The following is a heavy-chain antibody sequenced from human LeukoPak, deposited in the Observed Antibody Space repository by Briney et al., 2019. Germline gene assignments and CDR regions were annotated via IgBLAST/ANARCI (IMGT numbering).Heavy chain of an antibody. J-gene: IGHJ4*02. CDR2: ISSNGGSS. CDR3: ARSLWFGDPSLDY. CDR1: GFTFSGFA. V-gene: IGHV3-64*01. Sequence: PGGSLRLSCAPSGFTFSGFAMHWVRQAPGKGLEYVSGISSNGGSSHYANSVKGRFTISRDNSKNTLYLQMGSLRAEDMAVYYCARSLWFGDPSLDYWGQGTLVTVSS. D-gene: IGHD3-10*01.